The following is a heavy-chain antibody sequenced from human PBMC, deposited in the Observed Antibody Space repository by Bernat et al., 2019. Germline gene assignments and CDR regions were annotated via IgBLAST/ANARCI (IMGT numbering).Heavy chain of an antibody. CDR3: AREMVVAATRGYYYYGMDV. D-gene: IGHD2-15*01. CDR1: GFTFSSYS. CDR2: ISSSSSYI. J-gene: IGHJ6*02. Sequence: EVQLVESGGGLVKPGGSLRLSCAASGFTFSSYSMNWVRQAPGKGLEWVSSISSSSSYIYYADSVKGRFTISRDNAKNSLYLQMNSLRAEDTAVYYCAREMVVAATRGYYYYGMDVWGQGTTVTVSS. V-gene: IGHV3-21*01.